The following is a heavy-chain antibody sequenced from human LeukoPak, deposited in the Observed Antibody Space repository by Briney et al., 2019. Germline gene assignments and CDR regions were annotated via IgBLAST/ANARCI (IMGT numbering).Heavy chain of an antibody. CDR3: ARDSSGYYLNWFDP. CDR1: GGSISSYY. Sequence: PSETLSLTCTVSGGSISSYYWSWIRQPPGKGLEWIGYIYYSGSTNYNPSLKSRVTISVDTSKNQFSLELSSVTAADTAVYYCARDSSGYYLNWFDPWGQGTLVTVSS. J-gene: IGHJ5*02. CDR2: IYYSGST. V-gene: IGHV4-59*01. D-gene: IGHD3-22*01.